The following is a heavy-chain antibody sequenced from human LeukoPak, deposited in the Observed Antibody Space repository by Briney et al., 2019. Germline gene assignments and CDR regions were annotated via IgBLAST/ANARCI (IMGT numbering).Heavy chain of an antibody. V-gene: IGHV3-30-3*01. J-gene: IGHJ6*02. Sequence: PGGSLRLSCAASGFTFSSYAMHWVRQAPGKGLEWVAVISYDGSNNYYADSVKGRFTISRDNSKNTLYLQMNSLRAEDTSVYYCARDRNGMDVWGQGTTVTVSS. CDR3: ARDRNGMDV. CDR1: GFTFSSYA. CDR2: ISYDGSNN.